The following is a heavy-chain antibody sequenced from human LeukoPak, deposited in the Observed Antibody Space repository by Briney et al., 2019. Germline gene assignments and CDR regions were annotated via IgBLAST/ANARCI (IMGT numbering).Heavy chain of an antibody. CDR2: INHSGST. Sequence: QTSETLSLTCAVYGGSFSGYYWSWIRQPPGKGLEWIGEINHSGSTNYNPSLKSRVTISVDTSKNQFSLKLSSVTAADTAVYYCASTENAGFDWLLFQPPDYWGQGTLVTVSS. CDR1: GGSFSGYY. J-gene: IGHJ4*02. D-gene: IGHD3-9*01. V-gene: IGHV4-34*01. CDR3: ASTENAGFDWLLFQPPDY.